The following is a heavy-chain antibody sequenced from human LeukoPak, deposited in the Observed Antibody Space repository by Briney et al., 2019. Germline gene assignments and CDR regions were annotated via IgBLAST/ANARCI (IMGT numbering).Heavy chain of an antibody. D-gene: IGHD1-20*01. Sequence: PSETLSLTCTVSGGSISSYYWSWIRQPAGKGLEWIGRIYISGSTNYNPSLKSRVTMSVDTSKNQFSLKLSSVTAADTAVYYCARQRNNWNDRANDYWGQGTLVTVSS. CDR1: GGSISSYY. J-gene: IGHJ4*02. CDR3: ARQRNNWNDRANDY. V-gene: IGHV4-4*07. CDR2: IYISGST.